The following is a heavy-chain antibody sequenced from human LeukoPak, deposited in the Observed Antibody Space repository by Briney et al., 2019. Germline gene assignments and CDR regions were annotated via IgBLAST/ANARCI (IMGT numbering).Heavy chain of an antibody. CDR2: MNPNSGNT. CDR3: ARGIVPVPFDY. Sequence: ASVKVSCKASGYTFTSYDINWVRQATGQGLEWMGWMNPNSGNTGYAQKFQGRVTMTRDTSISTAYMELSRLRSDDTAVYYCARGIVPVPFDYWGQGTLVTVSS. J-gene: IGHJ4*02. CDR1: GYTFTSYD. D-gene: IGHD2/OR15-2a*01. V-gene: IGHV1-8*01.